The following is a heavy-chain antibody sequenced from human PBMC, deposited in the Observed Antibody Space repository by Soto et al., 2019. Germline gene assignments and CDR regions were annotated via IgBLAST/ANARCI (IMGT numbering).Heavy chain of an antibody. J-gene: IGHJ6*02. Sequence: QVQLVQSGAEVKKPGSSVKVSCKASGGTFSSYTISWVRQAPGQGLEWMGRIIPILGIANYAQKFQGRVTITADKSTITAYMELSSLRSEDTAVYYCARGSTGDFGMDVWGQGTTVTVSS. CDR2: IIPILGIA. CDR1: GGTFSSYT. V-gene: IGHV1-69*02. D-gene: IGHD4-17*01. CDR3: ARGSTGDFGMDV.